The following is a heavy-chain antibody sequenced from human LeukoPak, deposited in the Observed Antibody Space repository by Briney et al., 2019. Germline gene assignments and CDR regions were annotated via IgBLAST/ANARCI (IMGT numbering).Heavy chain of an antibody. Sequence: GGSLRLSCAASGFTFSSYWMHWVRQAPGKGLVWVSRINSDGSSTSYADSVKGRFTISRDNAKNTLYLQMNSLRAEDTAVYYCASENIVVVTAIPKTKYYYYYMDVWGKGTTVTVSS. CDR2: INSDGSST. V-gene: IGHV3-74*01. D-gene: IGHD2-21*02. J-gene: IGHJ6*03. CDR1: GFTFSSYW. CDR3: ASENIVVVTAIPKTKYYYYYMDV.